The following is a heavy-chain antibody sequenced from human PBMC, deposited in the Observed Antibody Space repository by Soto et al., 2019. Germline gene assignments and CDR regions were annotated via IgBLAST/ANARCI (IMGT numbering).Heavy chain of an antibody. J-gene: IGHJ5*02. D-gene: IGHD3-22*01. Sequence: QVQLVQSGAEVKKPGASVKVSCKASGYTFTSYGIRWVRQAPGQGLEWMGWISAYNGNTNYAQKLQGRVTMTTDTSASTAEMELRSLRYDDTAVYYCARDTNYYDSSSPTNWFDAWGQGTLVTVSS. CDR2: ISAYNGNT. CDR3: ARDTNYYDSSSPTNWFDA. CDR1: GYTFTSYG. V-gene: IGHV1-18*01.